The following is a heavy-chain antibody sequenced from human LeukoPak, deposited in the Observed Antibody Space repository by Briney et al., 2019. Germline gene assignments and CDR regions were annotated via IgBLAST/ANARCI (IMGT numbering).Heavy chain of an antibody. CDR2: IYTSGST. CDR1: GGSISSGSYY. D-gene: IGHD3-10*01. J-gene: IGHJ3*02. Sequence: SETLSLTCTVSGGSISSGSYYWSWIRQPAGKGLEWIGRIYTSGSTNYNPSLKSRVTISVDTSKNQFSLKLSSVTAADTAVYYCARGALRGARREYAFDIWGQGTMVTVSS. V-gene: IGHV4-61*02. CDR3: ARGALRGARREYAFDI.